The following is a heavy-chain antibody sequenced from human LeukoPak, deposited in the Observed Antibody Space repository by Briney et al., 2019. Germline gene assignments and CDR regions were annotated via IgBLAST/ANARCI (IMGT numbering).Heavy chain of an antibody. CDR1: GGSISSYY. CDR3: ASYGYSRSFDY. V-gene: IGHV4-4*07. J-gene: IGHJ4*02. D-gene: IGHD6-13*01. CDR2: IYTSGST. Sequence: PSETLSLTCTVSGGSISSYYWSWIRQPAGKGLEWIGRIYTSGSTNYNPSLKSRVTMSVDASKNQFSLKLSSVTAADTAVYYCASYGYSRSFDYWGQGTLVTVSS.